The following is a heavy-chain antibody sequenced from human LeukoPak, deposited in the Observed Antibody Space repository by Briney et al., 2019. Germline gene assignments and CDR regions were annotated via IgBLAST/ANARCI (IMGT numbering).Heavy chain of an antibody. CDR1: GGSISSAVYY. J-gene: IGHJ4*02. D-gene: IGHD3-10*01. CDR3: ARLGYYGSGSYFGVDFDY. V-gene: IGHV4-34*01. CDR2: INHSGST. Sequence: SETLSLTCAVSGGSISSAVYYWSWIRQPPGKGLEWIGEINHSGSTNYNPSLKSRVTISVDTSKNQFSLKLSSVTAADTAVYYCARLGYYGSGSYFGVDFDYWGQGTLVTVSS.